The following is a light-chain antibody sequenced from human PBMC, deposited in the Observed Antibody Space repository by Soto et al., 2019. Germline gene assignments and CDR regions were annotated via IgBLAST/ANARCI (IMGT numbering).Light chain of an antibody. CDR2: GAS. CDR3: QQYNNWPSIT. V-gene: IGKV3-15*01. Sequence: EIVMTQSPATLSVSPGERATLSCRASQSVSSNLAWYQQKPGQAPRLFIYGASTRATGIPARFSGSGSGTEFTLTISSLQSEDFAVYYCQQYNNWPSITFGPGTRLEIK. CDR1: QSVSSN. J-gene: IGKJ5*01.